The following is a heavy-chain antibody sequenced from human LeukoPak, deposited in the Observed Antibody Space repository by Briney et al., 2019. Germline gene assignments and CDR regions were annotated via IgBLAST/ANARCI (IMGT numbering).Heavy chain of an antibody. CDR3: ARDQGSTSRGIDY. J-gene: IGHJ4*02. D-gene: IGHD2-2*01. CDR2: IYSDGNTT. CDR1: GFTFSSYW. V-gene: IGHV3-74*01. Sequence: GGYLRLSCAASGFTFSSYWMHWVRHAPGKGLVWVSRIYSDGNTTNYADSVKGRFTISRDNAKNTLYLQMNSLRAEDTAVYYCARDQGSTSRGIDYWGQGTLVTVSS.